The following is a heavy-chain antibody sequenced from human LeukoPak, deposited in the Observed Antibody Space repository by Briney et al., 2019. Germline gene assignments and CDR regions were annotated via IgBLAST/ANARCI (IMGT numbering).Heavy chain of an antibody. D-gene: IGHD5-18*01. V-gene: IGHV5-51*01. J-gene: IGHJ4*02. CDR3: ARQGVKGYSYGPLFDY. CDR1: GYSFTSYW. Sequence: GESLKISCKGSGYSFTSYWIGWVRQMPGKGLEGMVSIYPGDSDTRYSPSFQGQVTISADKSISTAYLQWSSLKASATAMYYCARQGVKGYSYGPLFDYWGQGTLVTVSS. CDR2: IYPGDSDT.